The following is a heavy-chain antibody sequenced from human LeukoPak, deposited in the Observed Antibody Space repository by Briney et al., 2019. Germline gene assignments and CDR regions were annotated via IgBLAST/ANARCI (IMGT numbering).Heavy chain of an antibody. CDR2: IYYSGST. J-gene: IGHJ5*02. CDR3: ARDGATNPFDP. V-gene: IGHV4-39*07. D-gene: IGHD5-24*01. CDR1: GGSISSSSYY. Sequence: SETLSLTCTVSGGSISSSSYYWGWIRQPPGKGLEWIGSIYYSGSTYYNPSLKSRVTISVDTSKNQFSLKLSSVTAADTAVYYCARDGATNPFDPWGQGTLVTVSS.